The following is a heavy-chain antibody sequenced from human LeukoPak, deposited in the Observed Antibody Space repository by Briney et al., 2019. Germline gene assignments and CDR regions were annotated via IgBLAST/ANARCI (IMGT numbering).Heavy chain of an antibody. V-gene: IGHV1-18*04. Sequence: GASVKVSCKASGYTFTSYGISWVRQAPGQGLEWMGWISAYNGNTNYAQKLQGRVTMTTDTSTSTANMELRSLRSDDTAVYYCARGSYFDWHDAFDIWGQGTMVTVSS. CDR1: GYTFTSYG. CDR2: ISAYNGNT. CDR3: ARGSYFDWHDAFDI. J-gene: IGHJ3*02. D-gene: IGHD3-9*01.